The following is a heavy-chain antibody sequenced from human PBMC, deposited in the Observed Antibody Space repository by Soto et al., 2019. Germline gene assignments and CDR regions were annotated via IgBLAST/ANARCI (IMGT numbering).Heavy chain of an antibody. V-gene: IGHV1-18*01. D-gene: IGHD3-22*01. CDR2: ISAYNGNT. Sequence: PTASVKVSCKASGYTFTSYGISWVRQAPGQGLEWMGWISAYNGNTNYAQKLQGRVTMTTDTSTSTAYMELRSLRSDDTAVYYCAMFCSSGYCDYWGQETLVTVAS. CDR1: GYTFTSYG. CDR3: AMFCSSGYCDY. J-gene: IGHJ4*02.